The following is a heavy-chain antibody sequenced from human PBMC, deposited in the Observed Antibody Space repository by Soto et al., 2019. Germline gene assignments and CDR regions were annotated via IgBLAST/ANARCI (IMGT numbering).Heavy chain of an antibody. CDR2: IWYDGSNK. J-gene: IGHJ6*02. CDR1: GFTFSSYG. V-gene: IGHV3-33*01. CDR3: ARDQGSYSSSWYYYYYGMDV. D-gene: IGHD6-13*01. Sequence: GGSLRLSCAASGFTFSSYGMHWVRQAPGKGLEWVAVIWYDGSNKYYADSVKGRFTISRDNSKNTLYLQMNSLRAEDTAVYYCARDQGSYSSSWYYYYYGMDVWSQGTTVTVSS.